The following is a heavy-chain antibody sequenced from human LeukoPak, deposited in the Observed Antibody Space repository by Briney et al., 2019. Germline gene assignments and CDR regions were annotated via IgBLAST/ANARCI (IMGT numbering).Heavy chain of an antibody. CDR2: VYFDGGT. CDR1: GGSVTSGTYH. Sequence: KASETLSLTCSVSGGSVTSGTYHWGWIRRPPGKGLEWIGSVYFDGGTHYKPSLQSRVTISVDTSKNQFSLRLSSVTAADTALYYGARDHYYDGRGRFDPWGQGTLVTVSS. J-gene: IGHJ5*02. V-gene: IGHV4-39*07. CDR3: ARDHYYDGRGRFDP. D-gene: IGHD3-16*01.